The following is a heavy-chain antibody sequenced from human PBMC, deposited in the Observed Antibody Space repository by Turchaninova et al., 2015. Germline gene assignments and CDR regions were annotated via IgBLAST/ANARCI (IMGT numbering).Heavy chain of an antibody. CDR3: ARLGYNRGWSSPYY. CDR2: IYWDDDK. V-gene: IGHV2-5*02. Sequence: QITLKESGPTLVKPTQTPTLTCTFSGFPPSTHGMALGWLRHPPGKAMEWLALIYWDDDKRYSPSRKSRLTITKDTSKNQVVLIMTNMDPVDTATYYCARLGYNRGWSSPYYWGQGTLVTVSS. CDR1: GFPPSTHGMA. D-gene: IGHD6-19*01. J-gene: IGHJ4*02.